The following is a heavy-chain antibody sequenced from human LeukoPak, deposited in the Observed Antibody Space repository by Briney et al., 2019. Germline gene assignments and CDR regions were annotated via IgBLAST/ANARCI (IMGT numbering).Heavy chain of an antibody. V-gene: IGHV3-7*01. J-gene: IGHJ4*02. Sequence: GGSLRLSCEASGFIFSNFWMSWVRQAPGKGLEWVANIREDGSEAYYVDFVKGRFTISRDNDKNSLHLQMNSLRVEDTAVYYCARVLYFRDNSYAGPFDQWGQGTLVTVSS. CDR3: ARVLYFRDNSYAGPFDQ. CDR2: IREDGSEA. D-gene: IGHD5-18*01. CDR1: GFIFSNFW.